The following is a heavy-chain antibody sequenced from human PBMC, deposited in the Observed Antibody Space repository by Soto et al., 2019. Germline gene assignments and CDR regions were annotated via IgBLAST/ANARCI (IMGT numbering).Heavy chain of an antibody. CDR2: IYYSGRT. Sequence: QVQLQESGPGLVKPSETLSLTCTVSGGSISSYYWSWIRQPPGKGLEWIGYIYYSGRTNYNPSLKIRVTTSVDTTSNQYSPKITSVPAAATAVYYCARRNGDAFDICGQGTMVTVSS. CDR3: ARRNGDAFDI. V-gene: IGHV4-59*08. CDR1: GGSISSYY. J-gene: IGHJ3*02.